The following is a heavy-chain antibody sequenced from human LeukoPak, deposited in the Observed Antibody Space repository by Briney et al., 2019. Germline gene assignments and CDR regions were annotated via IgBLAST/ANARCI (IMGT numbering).Heavy chain of an antibody. J-gene: IGHJ4*02. CDR3: ARGGRVDWNDLEVVY. Sequence: KAGGSLRLSCAASGFTFSSYSMNWVRQAPGKGLEWVSSISSSSSYIYYADSVKGRFTISRDNAKNSLYLQMNSLRAEDTAVYYCARGGRVDWNDLEVVYWGQGTLVTVSS. CDR1: GFTFSSYS. D-gene: IGHD1-1*01. V-gene: IGHV3-21*01. CDR2: ISSSSSYI.